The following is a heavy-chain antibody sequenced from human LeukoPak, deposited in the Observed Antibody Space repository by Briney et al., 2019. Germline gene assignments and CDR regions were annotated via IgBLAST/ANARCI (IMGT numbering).Heavy chain of an antibody. V-gene: IGHV1-2*02. Sequence: ASVKVSCKASGYTFTGYYTHWVRQAPGQGLEWMGWINPNSGGTNYAQKFQGRVTMTRDTSISTAYMELSRLRSDDTAVYYCARVRPGRPATPDYWGQGTLVTVSS. J-gene: IGHJ4*02. CDR3: ARVRPGRPATPDY. CDR2: INPNSGGT. CDR1: GYTFTGYY.